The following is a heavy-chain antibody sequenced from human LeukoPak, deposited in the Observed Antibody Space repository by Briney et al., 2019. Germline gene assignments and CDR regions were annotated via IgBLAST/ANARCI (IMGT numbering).Heavy chain of an antibody. Sequence: GGSLRLSCAASGFTFSSYAMSWVRQAPGKGLDWVSGISGSGGSTLHADSVKGRFIISRDSSKNTLYLQMNSLRGEDTAIYYCAKERDSNYYYGLDVWGQGTTVVVSS. D-gene: IGHD4-11*01. V-gene: IGHV3-23*01. CDR2: ISGSGGST. CDR1: GFTFSSYA. CDR3: AKERDSNYYYGLDV. J-gene: IGHJ6*02.